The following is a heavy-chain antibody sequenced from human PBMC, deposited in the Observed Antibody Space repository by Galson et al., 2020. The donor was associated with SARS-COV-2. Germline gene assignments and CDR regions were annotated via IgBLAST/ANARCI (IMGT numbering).Heavy chain of an antibody. V-gene: IGHV2-5*02. CDR2: IYWDDDK. D-gene: IGHD1-20*01. J-gene: IGHJ4*02. CDR1: GFSLSTSGVG. Sequence: SGPTLVKPTQTLTLTCTFSGFSLSTSGVGVGWIRQPPGKALEWLALIYWDDDKRYSPSLKSRLTITKDTSKNQVVLTMTNMDPVETATYYCVDRTHNWNGPYFDYWGQGTLVTVSS. CDR3: VDRTHNWNGPYFDY.